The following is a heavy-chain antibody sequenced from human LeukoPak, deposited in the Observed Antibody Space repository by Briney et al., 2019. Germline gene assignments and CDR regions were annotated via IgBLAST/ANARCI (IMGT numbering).Heavy chain of an antibody. D-gene: IGHD2-2*02. Sequence: SETLSLTCAVYGGSFSGYYWSWIRQPPGKGLEWIGEINHSGSTNYNPSLKSRVSISVDTSKNQFSLKLSSVTAADTAVYYCARPYRAGYYYYMDVWGKGTTVTISS. CDR2: INHSGST. CDR3: ARPYRAGYYYYMDV. CDR1: GGSFSGYY. J-gene: IGHJ6*03. V-gene: IGHV4-34*01.